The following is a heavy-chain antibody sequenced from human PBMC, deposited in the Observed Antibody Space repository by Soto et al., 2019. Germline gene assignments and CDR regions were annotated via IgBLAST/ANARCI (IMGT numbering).Heavy chain of an antibody. CDR2: IIPIFGTA. CDR3: ARTMRSYDFWSCYPPPYYYYGMDV. CDR1: GGTFSSYA. J-gene: IGHJ6*02. Sequence: ASVKVSCKASGGTFSSYAISWVRQAPGQGLEWMGGIIPIFGTANYAQKFQGRVTITADKSTSTAYMELSSLRSEDTAVYYCARTMRSYDFWSCYPPPYYYYGMDVWGQGTTVTVSS. D-gene: IGHD3-3*01. V-gene: IGHV1-69*06.